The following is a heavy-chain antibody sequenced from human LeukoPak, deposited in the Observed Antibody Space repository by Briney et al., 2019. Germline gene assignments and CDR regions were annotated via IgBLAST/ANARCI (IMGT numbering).Heavy chain of an antibody. CDR1: GYTFTSYY. Sequence: ASVKVSFKSSGYTFTSYYMHWVRQAPGQGLEWMGIINPSGGSTSYAQKFQGRVTMTRDTSTSTVYMELSSLRSEDTAVYYCARDPRYYGSGRGGNWFDPWGQGTLVTVSS. D-gene: IGHD3-10*01. CDR3: ARDPRYYGSGRGGNWFDP. J-gene: IGHJ5*02. V-gene: IGHV1-46*01. CDR2: INPSGGST.